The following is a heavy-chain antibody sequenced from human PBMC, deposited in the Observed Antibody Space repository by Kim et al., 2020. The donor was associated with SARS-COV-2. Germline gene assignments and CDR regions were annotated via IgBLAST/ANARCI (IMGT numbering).Heavy chain of an antibody. V-gene: IGHV1-24*01. Sequence: YAQKVQGRVTMTRDTSTDTAYMELSSLRAEDTAVYYCATGLFFGIAASDIWGQGTMVTVSS. J-gene: IGHJ3*02. D-gene: IGHD6-13*01. CDR3: ATGLFFGIAASDI.